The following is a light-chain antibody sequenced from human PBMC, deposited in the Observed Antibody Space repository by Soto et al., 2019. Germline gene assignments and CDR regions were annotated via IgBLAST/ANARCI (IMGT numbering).Light chain of an antibody. CDR3: SSYAGINNLGV. Sequence: QSALTQPPSASGSPGQSVAISCTGFSSDDGGYKYVSWYRQHPGKAPKLMIFEVNKRPSGVPDRFSGSKSGNTASLTVSGLQAEYEADYYCSSYAGINNLGVFGTGTKLTVL. CDR1: SSDDGGYKY. J-gene: IGLJ1*01. CDR2: EVN. V-gene: IGLV2-8*01.